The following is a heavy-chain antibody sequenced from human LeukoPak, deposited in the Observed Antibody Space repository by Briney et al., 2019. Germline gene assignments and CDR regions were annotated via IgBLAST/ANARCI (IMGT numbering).Heavy chain of an antibody. Sequence: SVKVSCKASGGTFSSYAISWVRQAPGQGLEWMGGIIPIFGTANYAQKFQGRVTITADESTSTAYMELSSLRSEDTAVYYCARDGGYSSSSSASFHYWGQGTLVTVSS. V-gene: IGHV1-69*13. CDR2: IIPIFGTA. CDR1: GGTFSSYA. D-gene: IGHD6-13*01. J-gene: IGHJ4*02. CDR3: ARDGGYSSSSSASFHY.